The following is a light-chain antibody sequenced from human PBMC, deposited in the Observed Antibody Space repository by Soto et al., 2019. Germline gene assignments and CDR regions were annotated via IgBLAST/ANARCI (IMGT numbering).Light chain of an antibody. CDR2: RAS. CDR1: QSISSW. V-gene: IGKV1-5*03. Sequence: DIQMTQSPSTLSASVGDRVTISCRASQSISSWLAWYQQKPGKAPNLLIYRASSLESGVPSRFSGSGSGTEFTLTISSLQPDDSATYYCQQYNSYEGTFGQVTKVEIK. J-gene: IGKJ1*01. CDR3: QQYNSYEGT.